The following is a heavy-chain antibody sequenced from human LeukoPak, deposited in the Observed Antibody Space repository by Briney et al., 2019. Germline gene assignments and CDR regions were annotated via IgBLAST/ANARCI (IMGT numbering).Heavy chain of an antibody. CDR1: GFTFISYA. V-gene: IGHV3-23*01. CDR3: AKVKCSGGSCFLHRVDY. J-gene: IGHJ4*02. D-gene: IGHD2-15*01. Sequence: PGGSRRLSCAATGFTFISYAMSWVRQAPGKGLEWVSAIRASGGSTYYADSVKGRFTISRDNSKNTLYLQMNSLRAEDTAVYYCAKVKCSGGSCFLHRVDYWGQGTLVTVSS. CDR2: IRASGGST.